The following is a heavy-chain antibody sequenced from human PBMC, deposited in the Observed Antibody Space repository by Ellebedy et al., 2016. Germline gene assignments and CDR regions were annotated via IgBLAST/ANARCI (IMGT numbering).Heavy chain of an antibody. Sequence: GGSLRLSCEASGFTFSSHAMSWVRQAPGKGPEWVSAVVGSGERTFYADSVKGRFTISRDNSKNRLYLQMNVLRVEDRGIYYCATDLRPLTRGWGYWGQGTLVTVSS. CDR1: GFTFSSHA. V-gene: IGHV3-23*01. CDR3: ATDLRPLTRGWGY. D-gene: IGHD3-10*01. J-gene: IGHJ4*02. CDR2: VVGSGERT.